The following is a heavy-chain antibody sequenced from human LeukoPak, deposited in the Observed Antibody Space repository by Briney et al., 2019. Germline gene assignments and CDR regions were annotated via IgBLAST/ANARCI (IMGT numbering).Heavy chain of an antibody. D-gene: IGHD3-22*01. J-gene: IGHJ4*02. CDR1: GFTVSSNY. CDR3: AKAYDRYYYDSSGYPRPVDY. V-gene: IGHV3-23*01. CDR2: ISGSGGST. Sequence: PGGSLRLSCAASGFTVSSNYMSWVRQAPGKGLEWVSAISGSGGSTYYADSVKGRFTISRDNSKNTLYLQMNSLRAEDTAVYYCAKAYDRYYYDSSGYPRPVDYWGQGTLVTVSS.